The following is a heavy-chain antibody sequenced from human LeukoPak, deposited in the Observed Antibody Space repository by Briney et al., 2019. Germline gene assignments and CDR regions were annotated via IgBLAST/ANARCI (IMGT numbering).Heavy chain of an antibody. D-gene: IGHD6-19*01. CDR2: ISAYNGNT. J-gene: IGHJ6*02. CDR3: ARGPEADYYYYGMDV. Sequence: ASVKVSCKASGYTFTSYGISWVRQAPGQGLKWMGWISAYNGNTNYAQKLQGRVTMTTDTSTSTAYMELRSLRSDDTAVYYCARGPEADYYYYGMDVWGQGTTVTVSS. V-gene: IGHV1-18*01. CDR1: GYTFTSYG.